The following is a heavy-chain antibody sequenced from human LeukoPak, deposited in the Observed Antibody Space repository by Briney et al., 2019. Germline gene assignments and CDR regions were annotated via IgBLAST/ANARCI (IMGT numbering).Heavy chain of an antibody. J-gene: IGHJ4*02. CDR2: IKQDGSEK. V-gene: IGHV3-7*01. D-gene: IGHD6-19*01. Sequence: GGSLRLSCAASGFTFSSYWMGWVRQAPGKGLEWVANIKQDGSEKYYVDSVKGRFTISRDNAKNSLYLQMNSLRAEDTAVYYCAGYSSGWYFYFDYWGQGTLVTVSS. CDR3: AGYSSGWYFYFDY. CDR1: GFTFSSYW.